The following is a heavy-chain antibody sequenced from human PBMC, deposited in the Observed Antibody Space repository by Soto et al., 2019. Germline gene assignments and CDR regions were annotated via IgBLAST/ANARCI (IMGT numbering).Heavy chain of an antibody. CDR2: INSDSTTI. Sequence: DVHLVESGGGLVQPGGSLRLSCAVSGFPFSTYAMHWVRQAPGKGLEWISYINSDSTTIFHANSVKGRFTVSRDNAKNSLYLQMSSHRHEDTAVYYCARDLSHWGQGTLVTVSS. CDR3: ARDLSH. J-gene: IGHJ4*02. V-gene: IGHV3-48*02. CDR1: GFPFSTYA.